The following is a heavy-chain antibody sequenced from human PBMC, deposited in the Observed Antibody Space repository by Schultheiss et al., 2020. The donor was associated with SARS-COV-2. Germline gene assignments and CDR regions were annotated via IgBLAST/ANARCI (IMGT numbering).Heavy chain of an antibody. D-gene: IGHD6-13*01. Sequence: SETLSLTCTVSGGSISSGGYYWSWIRQHPGKGLEWIGYIHNSESTYYNPSLRSRGIISVDTSKNQFSLKLSSVTAADMAVYFCARGPHSASWYDPPWFDPWGQGTLVTVSS. CDR3: ARGPHSASWYDPPWFDP. V-gene: IGHV4-31*03. J-gene: IGHJ5*02. CDR2: IHNSEST. CDR1: GGSISSGGYY.